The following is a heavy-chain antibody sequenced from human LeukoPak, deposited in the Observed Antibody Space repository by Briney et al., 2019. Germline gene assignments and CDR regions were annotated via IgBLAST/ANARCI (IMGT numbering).Heavy chain of an antibody. J-gene: IGHJ2*01. CDR2: IYHSEST. CDR1: GGSISSGGYS. D-gene: IGHD4-17*01. V-gene: IGHV4-30-2*01. CDR3: ARGTYGDYEWEYWYFDL. Sequence: SQTLSLTCAVSGGSISSGGYSWSWIRQPPGKGLEWIGYIYHSESTYYNPSLKSRVTISVDRSKNQFSLKLSSVTAADTAVYYCARGTYGDYEWEYWYFDLWGRGTLVTVSS.